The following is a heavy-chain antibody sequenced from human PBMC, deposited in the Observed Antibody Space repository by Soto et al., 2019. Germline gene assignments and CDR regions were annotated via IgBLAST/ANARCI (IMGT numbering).Heavy chain of an antibody. D-gene: IGHD3-10*01. CDR1: GGSISSYY. Sequence: QVQLQESGPGLVKPSETLSLTCTVSGGSISSYYWSWIRQPPGKGLEWIGYIYYSGSTNYNPSLKSRVPISVDTSKNQFSLKLSSVTAADTAVYYAVGSYYNENWFDPWGQGTLVTVSS. CDR3: VGSYYNENWFDP. V-gene: IGHV4-59*01. CDR2: IYYSGST. J-gene: IGHJ5*02.